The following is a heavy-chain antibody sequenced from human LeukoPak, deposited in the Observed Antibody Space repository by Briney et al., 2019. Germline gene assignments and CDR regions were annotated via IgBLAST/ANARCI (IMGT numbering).Heavy chain of an antibody. D-gene: IGHD1-1*01. CDR1: GFTFSSYS. CDR3: ARWSWNDYYFDY. J-gene: IGHJ4*02. V-gene: IGHV3-21*01. CDR2: ISSSSSYI. Sequence: GGSLRLSCAASGFTFSSYSMNWVRQAPGKGLEWVSSISSSSSYIYYADSVKGRFTISRDNAKNSLYLQTNSLRAKDTAVYYCARWSWNDYYFDYWGQGTLVTVSS.